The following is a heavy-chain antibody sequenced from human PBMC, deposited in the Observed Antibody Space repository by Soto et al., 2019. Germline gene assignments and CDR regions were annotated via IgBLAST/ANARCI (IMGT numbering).Heavy chain of an antibody. Sequence: ASVKVSCKASGYIFSSYCIYWVRQAPGQGLQWMGIINPGGGRTAYAQKFQGRVTLTRDMSTSTVYMELTSLTYDDTAVHYCARDVSGPGATYVMDVWGQGTTVTVSS. CDR3: ARDVSGPGATYVMDV. V-gene: IGHV1-46*01. D-gene: IGHD2-2*01. J-gene: IGHJ6*02. CDR2: INPGGGRT. CDR1: GYIFSSYC.